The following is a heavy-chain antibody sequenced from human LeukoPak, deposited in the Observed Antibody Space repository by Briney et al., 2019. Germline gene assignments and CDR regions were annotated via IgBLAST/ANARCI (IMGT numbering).Heavy chain of an antibody. Sequence: ASVKVSCKASGYTFTSYDIHWVRQATGQGLEWMGWMTPNSGNSGYAQKFQGRVTMTGTTSTSTAYMELSSLRSEDTAVYYCARGGSSGYVWGSYRYSDYWGQGTLVTVSS. CDR1: GYTFTSYD. D-gene: IGHD3-16*02. CDR2: MTPNSGNS. J-gene: IGHJ4*02. CDR3: ARGGSSGYVWGSYRYSDY. V-gene: IGHV1-8*01.